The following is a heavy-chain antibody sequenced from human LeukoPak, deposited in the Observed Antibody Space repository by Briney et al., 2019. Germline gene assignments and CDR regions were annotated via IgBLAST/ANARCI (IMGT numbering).Heavy chain of an antibody. CDR3: AREGLYSSSSGGYYYMDV. CDR2: ISSSGSTI. J-gene: IGHJ6*03. V-gene: IGHV3-11*01. D-gene: IGHD6-6*01. Sequence: GGSLRLSCAASGLTFSDYYMSWIRQAPGKGLEWVSYISSSGSTIYYADSVKGRFTISRDNAKNSLYLQMNSLRAEDTAVYYCAREGLYSSSSGGYYYMDVWGKGTTVTVSS. CDR1: GLTFSDYY.